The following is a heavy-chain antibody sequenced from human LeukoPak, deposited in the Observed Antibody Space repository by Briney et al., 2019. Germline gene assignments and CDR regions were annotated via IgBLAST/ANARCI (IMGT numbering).Heavy chain of an antibody. J-gene: IGHJ4*02. CDR1: GFTFSRYL. D-gene: IGHD6-19*01. V-gene: IGHV3-74*01. Sequence: GGSLRLSCAASGFTFSRYLMHWVPHAPGKRLVWVSRINSGGRSTNYADSVKGRFTISRGNAKNTLYLQMNSLRAEDTAVYYCARDPDSSGWSSIEYWGQGTLVTVSS. CDR2: INSGGRST. CDR3: ARDPDSSGWSSIEY.